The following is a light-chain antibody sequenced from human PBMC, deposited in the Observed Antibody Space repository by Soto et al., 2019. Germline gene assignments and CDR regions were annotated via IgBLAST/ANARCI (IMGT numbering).Light chain of an antibody. CDR2: GAA. V-gene: IGKV3-15*01. CDR3: QQYNNRPQT. Sequence: EIVVTQSPATLSVSPGERATLSCRASQTVSTNLAWYQHKPGQAPRLLIYGAATRATGIPARFSGSGSGTEFTLTISSLQSEDFALYYCQQYNNRPQTFGQGTRVEIK. J-gene: IGKJ1*01. CDR1: QTVSTN.